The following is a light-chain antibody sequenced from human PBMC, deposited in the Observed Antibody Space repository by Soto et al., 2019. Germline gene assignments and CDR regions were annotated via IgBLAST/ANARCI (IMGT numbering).Light chain of an antibody. CDR1: SSDIGDYNF. J-gene: IGLJ2*01. CDR2: DVS. V-gene: IGLV2-14*01. Sequence: QSVLTQPASVSESPGQSITISCTGTSSDIGDYNFVSWYQQHPGKAPQLMIYDVSYRPSGVSHRFSGSKSGNTASLTISWLQTEDEADYYCSSYTSNTTRVFGGGNKLTVL. CDR3: SSYTSNTTRV.